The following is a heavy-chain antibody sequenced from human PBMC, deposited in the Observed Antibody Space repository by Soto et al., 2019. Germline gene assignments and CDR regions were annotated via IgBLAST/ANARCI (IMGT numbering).Heavy chain of an antibody. CDR2: IDPSDSYT. D-gene: IGHD6-19*01. CDR1: GYSFTSYW. CDR3: ARQGIAVAGQYYYYGMDV. Sequence: SLKISCKGSGYSFTSYWIIWFRQSPGKGLEWMGRIDPSDSYTNYSPSFQGHVTISADKSISTAYLQWSSLKASDTAMYYCARQGIAVAGQYYYYGMDVWGQGTTVTVSS. V-gene: IGHV5-10-1*01. J-gene: IGHJ6*02.